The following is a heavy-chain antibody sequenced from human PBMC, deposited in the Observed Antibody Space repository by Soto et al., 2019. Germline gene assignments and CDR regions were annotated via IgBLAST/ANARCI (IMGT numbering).Heavy chain of an antibody. CDR2: ISSSGSTI. D-gene: IGHD3-3*01. V-gene: IGHV3-11*01. Sequence: GGSLRLSCAASGFTFSDYYMSWIRQAPGKGLEWVSYISSSGSTIYYADSVKGRFTISRDNAKNSLYLQMNSLRAEDTAVYYCARAENFWSAADAFDIWGQGTMVTVSS. J-gene: IGHJ3*02. CDR1: GFTFSDYY. CDR3: ARAENFWSAADAFDI.